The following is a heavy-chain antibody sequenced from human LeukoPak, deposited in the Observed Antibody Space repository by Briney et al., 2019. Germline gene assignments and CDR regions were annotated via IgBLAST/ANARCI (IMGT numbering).Heavy chain of an antibody. J-gene: IGHJ4*02. V-gene: IGHV4-39*07. D-gene: IGHD6-13*01. CDR2: IHYSGST. CDR3: ARDVWGAAAGTDY. CDR1: GDSISSSSYY. Sequence: SETLSLTCTVSGDSISSSSYYWGWIRQPPGKGLEWIGSIHYSGSTYYNPSLKSRVTISVDTSKNQFSLKLSSVTAADTAVYYCARDVWGAAAGTDYWGQGTLVTVSS.